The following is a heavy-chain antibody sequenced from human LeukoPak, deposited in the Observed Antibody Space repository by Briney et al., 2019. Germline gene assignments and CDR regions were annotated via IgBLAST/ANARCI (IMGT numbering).Heavy chain of an antibody. CDR1: GVFITSYY. CDR3: ATRRVGAAYFDY. Sequence: AETLSLTCTVSGVFITSYYWSWIRQPPGKGLEWIGFVYYTGTTTYNPSLKSRVTISVDTSKNQFSLKLSSVTAADTAVYYCATRRVGAAYFDYWGQGTLVTVSS. V-gene: IGHV4-59*01. D-gene: IGHD1-26*01. CDR2: VYYTGTT. J-gene: IGHJ4*02.